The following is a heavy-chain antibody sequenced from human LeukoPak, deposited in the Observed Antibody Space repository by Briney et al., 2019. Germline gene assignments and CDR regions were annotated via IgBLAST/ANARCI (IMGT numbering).Heavy chain of an antibody. CDR3: AATVTSGGWFDP. V-gene: IGHV4-39*01. CDR1: GGSISSSSYY. J-gene: IGHJ5*02. Sequence: PSETLSLTCTVSGGSISSSSYYWGWIRQPPGKGLEWIGSIYYSGSTYYNPSLKSRVTISVDTSKNQFSLKLSSVTAADTAVYYCAATVTSGGWFDPWGRGTLVTVSS. CDR2: IYYSGST. D-gene: IGHD4-17*01.